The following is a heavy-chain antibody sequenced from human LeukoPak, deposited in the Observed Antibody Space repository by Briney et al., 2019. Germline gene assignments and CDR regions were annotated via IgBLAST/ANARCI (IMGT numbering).Heavy chain of an antibody. CDR3: AGETYCNSTSCYGNWFDP. CDR2: IYDIGTT. V-gene: IGHV4-59*03. Sequence: SETLSLTCTVSGGSITRFYWSWIRQPPGKGLEWIGYIYDIGTTNYNPSLKTRVTMSVDTSNNQFSLKLSSVTAADTAVYYCAGETYCNSTSCYGNWFDPWGQGALVTVSS. J-gene: IGHJ5*01. CDR1: GGSITRFY. D-gene: IGHD2-2*01.